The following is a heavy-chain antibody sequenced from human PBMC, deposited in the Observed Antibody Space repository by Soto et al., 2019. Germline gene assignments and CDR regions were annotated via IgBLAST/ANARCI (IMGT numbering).Heavy chain of an antibody. CDR1: GFTFSSYA. V-gene: IGHV3-64D*08. D-gene: IGHD6-19*01. Sequence: WGSLRLSCSASGFTFSSYAMHWVRQAPGKGLEYVSAISSNGGSTYYADSVKGRFTISRDNSKNTLYLQMSSLRAEDTAVYYCVKCGRIAVAGTFDYWGQGTLVTVSS. J-gene: IGHJ4*02. CDR2: ISSNGGST. CDR3: VKCGRIAVAGTFDY.